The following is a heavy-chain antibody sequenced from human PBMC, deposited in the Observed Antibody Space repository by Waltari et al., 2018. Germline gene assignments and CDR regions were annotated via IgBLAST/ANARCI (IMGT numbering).Heavy chain of an antibody. D-gene: IGHD3-10*01. Sequence: QLQLQESGPGLVKPSETLSLTCPVSGGPISSSSYYWGWIRQPPGKGLEWIGSIYYSGSTYYNPSLKSRVTISVDTSKNQFSLKLSSVTAADTAVYYCARDSDGSGNGGFSSWGQGTLVTVSS. CDR2: IYYSGST. CDR1: GGPISSSSYY. V-gene: IGHV4-39*07. J-gene: IGHJ5*02. CDR3: ARDSDGSGNGGFSS.